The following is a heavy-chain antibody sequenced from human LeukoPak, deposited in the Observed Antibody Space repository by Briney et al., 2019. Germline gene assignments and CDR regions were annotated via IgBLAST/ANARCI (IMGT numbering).Heavy chain of an antibody. D-gene: IGHD1-14*01. CDR2: IGSDGDGT. CDR3: VSPVFINF. J-gene: IGHJ4*01. Sequence: GGSLRLSCSASGFPFSTLGMHWVRQAPGKGLGHVSTIGSDGDGTYYADSVKDGFIISRDNSKNAVYLQMSSLRPEDTAAYYCVSPVFINFWGQGTLVTVSS. V-gene: IGHV3-64D*06. CDR1: GFPFSTLG.